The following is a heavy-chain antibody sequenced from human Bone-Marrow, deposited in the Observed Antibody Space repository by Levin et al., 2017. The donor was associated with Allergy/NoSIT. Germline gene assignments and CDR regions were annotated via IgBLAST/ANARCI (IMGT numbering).Heavy chain of an antibody. CDR1: GFFFSDYY. CDR2: ISTSSTTK. Sequence: LSLTCAASGFFFSDYYMGWIRQAPGKGLEWISYISTSSTTKYYADSVKGRFTISRDNAKKSVYLQMSSLRVEDTAVYYCARDRSSVEATDTILGWFDPWGQGTLVTVSS. CDR3: ARDRSSVEATDTILGWFDP. V-gene: IGHV3-11*01. D-gene: IGHD3-3*01. J-gene: IGHJ5*02.